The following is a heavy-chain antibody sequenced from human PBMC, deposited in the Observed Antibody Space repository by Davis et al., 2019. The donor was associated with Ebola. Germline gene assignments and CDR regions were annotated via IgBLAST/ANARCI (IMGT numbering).Heavy chain of an antibody. Sequence: SETLSLTCTVSGGSISSGGYYWSWIRQHPGKGLEWIGYIYYSGSTYYNPSLKSRVTISVDTSKNQFSLKLSSVTAADTAVYYCARRPAAMSIYYYYYYGMDVWGQGTTVTVSS. CDR2: IYYSGST. CDR3: ARRPAAMSIYYYYYYGMDV. D-gene: IGHD2-2*01. J-gene: IGHJ6*02. V-gene: IGHV4-31*03. CDR1: GGSISSGGYY.